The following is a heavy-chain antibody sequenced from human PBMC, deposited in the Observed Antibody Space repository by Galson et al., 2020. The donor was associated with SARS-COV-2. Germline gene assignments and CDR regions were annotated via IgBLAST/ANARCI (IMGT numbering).Heavy chain of an antibody. CDR2: IYPGDSDT. J-gene: IGHJ6*02. V-gene: IGHV5-51*01. D-gene: IGHD1-26*01. Sequence: GESLKISCKGSGYSFTSYWIGWVRQMPGKGLEWMGIIYPGDSDTRYSPSFQGQVTISADKSISTAYLQWSSLKASDTAMYYCARHGGEWELLNYYYGMAVWGQGTTATVSS. CDR1: GYSFTSYW. CDR3: ARHGGEWELLNYYYGMAV.